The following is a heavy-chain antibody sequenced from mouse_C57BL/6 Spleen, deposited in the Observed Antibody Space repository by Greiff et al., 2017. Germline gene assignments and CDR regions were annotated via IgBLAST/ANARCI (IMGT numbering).Heavy chain of an antibody. Sequence: VQLQQSGPVLVTPGPSLQISCKASGFTFTDYYMHWVKQSHGKSLEWIGLVYPYNGGTSYNQKFKGKATLTVDKSSSTSSKEINSLTTEDDAVNNGARGAQIVYAMDYGGQGSSVNVST. CDR1: GFTFTDYY. J-gene: IGHJ4*01. CDR2: VYPYNGGT. CDR3: ARGAQIVYAMDY. V-gene: IGHV1-36*01. D-gene: IGHD3-2*02.